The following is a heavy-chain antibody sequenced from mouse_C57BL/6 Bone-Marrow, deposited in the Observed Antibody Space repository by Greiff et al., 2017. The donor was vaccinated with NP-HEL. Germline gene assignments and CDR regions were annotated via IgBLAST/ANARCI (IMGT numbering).Heavy chain of an antibody. Sequence: DVMLVESGGDLVKPGGSLQLSCAASGFTFSSYGMSWVRQTPDKRLEWVATLSSGGSYPYYPASVKGRFTISRDNAKNTLYLQMSSLKSEDTAMYYCASPYDYDVAWFAYWGQGTLVTVSA. V-gene: IGHV5-6*02. J-gene: IGHJ3*01. CDR3: ASPYDYDVAWFAY. CDR2: LSSGGSYP. CDR1: GFTFSSYG. D-gene: IGHD2-4*01.